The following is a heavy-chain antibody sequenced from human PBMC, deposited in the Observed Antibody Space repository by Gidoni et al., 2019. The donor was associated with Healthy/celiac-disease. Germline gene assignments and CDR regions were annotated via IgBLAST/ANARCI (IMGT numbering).Heavy chain of an antibody. CDR2: IRSKANSYAT. D-gene: IGHD2-15*01. J-gene: IGHJ4*02. V-gene: IGHV3-73*02. Sequence: EVQLVESGGGWVQPGGSLKLSCAASGFTFSGSAMHWVRTASGKGLEWVGRIRSKANSYATAYAASVKGRFTISRDDSKNTAYLQMNSLKTEDTAVYYCTRKYCSGGSCYDYWGQGTLVTVSS. CDR1: GFTFSGSA. CDR3: TRKYCSGGSCYDY.